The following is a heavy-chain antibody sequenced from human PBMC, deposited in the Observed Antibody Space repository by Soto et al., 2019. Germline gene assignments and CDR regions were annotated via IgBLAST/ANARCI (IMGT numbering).Heavy chain of an antibody. CDR2: IYYTGST. Sequence: QVQLQESGPGLVKPSETLSLTCTVSGASISSGSYYWSWIRQPPGKGLEWIGYIYYTGSTKYNPSLRSRVSISVDTSKNQFSLKLTSVTAADTAIYYCASQVSFSLGDYWGQGSLVTVSS. V-gene: IGHV4-61*01. D-gene: IGHD3-3*01. J-gene: IGHJ4*02. CDR3: ASQVSFSLGDY. CDR1: GASISSGSYY.